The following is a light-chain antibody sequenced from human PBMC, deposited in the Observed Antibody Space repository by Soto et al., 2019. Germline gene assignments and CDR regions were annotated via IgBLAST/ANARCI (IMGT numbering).Light chain of an antibody. Sequence: QSALTQPASVSGSPGQSITISCTGTSSDVGRYNYVSWFQQYPGKAPKLMIFEVSTRLSGVSNRFSGSKSGNTASLTISGLQIEDEADFYCCPYTSINSTVFGGGTNLTVL. CDR2: EVS. CDR3: CPYTSINSTV. CDR1: SSDVGRYNY. J-gene: IGLJ2*01. V-gene: IGLV2-14*01.